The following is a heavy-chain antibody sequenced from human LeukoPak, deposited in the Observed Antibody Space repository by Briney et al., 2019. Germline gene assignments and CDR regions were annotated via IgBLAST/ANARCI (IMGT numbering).Heavy chain of an antibody. CDR1: GFTFSSYW. J-gene: IGHJ5*02. D-gene: IGHD3-10*02. CDR2: IKQDGSEK. Sequence: QPGGSLRLSCAASGFTFSSYWMSWVRQAPGKGLEWVANIKQDGSEKYYVDSVKGRFTISRANSKNTLYLQMNSLRAEDTAVYYCAKAMLGELLYWFDPWGQGTLVTVSS. V-gene: IGHV3-7*03. CDR3: AKAMLGELLYWFDP.